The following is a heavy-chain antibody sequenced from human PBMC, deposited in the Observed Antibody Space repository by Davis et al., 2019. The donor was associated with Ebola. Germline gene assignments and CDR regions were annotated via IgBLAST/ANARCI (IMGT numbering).Heavy chain of an antibody. CDR1: GFTFSGSA. CDR2: IRSKANSYAT. Sequence: GESLKISCAASGFTFSGSAMHWVRQASGKGLEWVGRIRSKANSYATAYAASVKGRFTISRDDSKNTLYLQMNSLKTEDTAVYYCTTDLRYFDWLPLDYWGQGTLVTVSS. D-gene: IGHD3-9*01. CDR3: TTDLRYFDWLPLDY. J-gene: IGHJ4*02. V-gene: IGHV3-73*01.